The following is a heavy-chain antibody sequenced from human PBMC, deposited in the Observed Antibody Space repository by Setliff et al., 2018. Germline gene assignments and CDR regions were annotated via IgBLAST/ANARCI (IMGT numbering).Heavy chain of an antibody. Sequence: GGSLRLSCAASGFTFRTYGLNWVRQAPGKGLEWISYLNNDGTTIYYADSVRGRFTISRDNARDSLYLQMNSLRAEDTAVYYRVRDTTSGWMLTNWGQGTLVTVSS. CDR1: GFTFRTYG. CDR3: VRDTTSGWMLTN. D-gene: IGHD6-25*01. CDR2: LNNDGTTI. J-gene: IGHJ4*02. V-gene: IGHV3-48*04.